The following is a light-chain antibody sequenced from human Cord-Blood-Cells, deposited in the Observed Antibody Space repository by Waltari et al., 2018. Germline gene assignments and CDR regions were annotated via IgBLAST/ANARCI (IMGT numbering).Light chain of an antibody. CDR1: SSDVGGYNY. J-gene: IGLJ1*01. CDR3: SSYTSSSTYV. V-gene: IGLV2-14*03. Sequence: QSALTQPASVSGSPGQPITLSCSGTSSDVGGYNYVSWYQPHPGEAPKLMIYYFSTRPSGVSNRFSGSKSSNTASLTISGLQAEDEADYYCSSYTSSSTYVFGTGTKVTVL. CDR2: YFS.